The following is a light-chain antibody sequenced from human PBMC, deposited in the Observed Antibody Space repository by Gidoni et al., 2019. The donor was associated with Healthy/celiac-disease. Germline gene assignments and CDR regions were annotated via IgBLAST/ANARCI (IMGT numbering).Light chain of an antibody. CDR2: WAS. J-gene: IGKJ4*01. V-gene: IGKV4-1*01. CDR1: QIVLYSSNNKNY. CDR3: QQYYSTLT. Sequence: DIVMTQSPDSLAVSLGEGATINCKSSQIVLYSSNNKNYLAWYQQKPGQPPKLLIYWASTRESGVPDRFSGSGSGTDFTLTISSLPAEDVAVYYCQQYYSTLTFGGGTKVEIK.